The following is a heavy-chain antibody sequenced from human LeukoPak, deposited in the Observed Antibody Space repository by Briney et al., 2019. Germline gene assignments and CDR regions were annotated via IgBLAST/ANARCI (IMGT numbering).Heavy chain of an antibody. CDR1: GFTFSTYS. CDR3: TSLSNTDKDDY. D-gene: IGHD1/OR15-1a*01. Sequence: GSLRLSCAASGFTFSTYSMNWVRQAPGKGLEWVSYISSSSSTIYYADSVKGRFTIFRDNAKNSLYLQMNSLRAEDTAVYYCTSLSNTDKDDYWGQGTLVTVSS. V-gene: IGHV3-48*01. J-gene: IGHJ4*02. CDR2: ISSSSSTI.